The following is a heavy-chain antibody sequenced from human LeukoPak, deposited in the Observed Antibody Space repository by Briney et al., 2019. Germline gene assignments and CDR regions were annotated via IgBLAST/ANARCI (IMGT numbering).Heavy chain of an antibody. J-gene: IGHJ4*02. V-gene: IGHV3-23*01. Sequence: PGGSLRLSCAASGFTFSSYGMSWVRQAPEKGLEWVSAISGSGGSTYYADSVKGRFTISRDNSKNTLYLQMNSLRAEDTAVYYCAKDYYGSGSYPPFDYWGQGTLVTVSS. CDR2: ISGSGGST. CDR3: AKDYYGSGSYPPFDY. CDR1: GFTFSSYG. D-gene: IGHD3-10*01.